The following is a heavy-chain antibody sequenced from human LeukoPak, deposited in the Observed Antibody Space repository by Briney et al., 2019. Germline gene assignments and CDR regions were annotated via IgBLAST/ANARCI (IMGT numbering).Heavy chain of an antibody. D-gene: IGHD2-2*02. V-gene: IGHV4-61*02. CDR2: IYTSGST. CDR1: GGSISSGSYY. J-gene: IGHJ4*02. Sequence: SQTLSLTCTVSGGSISSGSYYWSWIRQPAGKGLEWIGRIYTSGSTNYNPSLKSRVTMSVDTSKNQFSLKLSSVTAADTAVYYCARDRPGRYCSSTSCYTLDYWGQGTLVTVSS. CDR3: ARDRPGRYCSSTSCYTLDY.